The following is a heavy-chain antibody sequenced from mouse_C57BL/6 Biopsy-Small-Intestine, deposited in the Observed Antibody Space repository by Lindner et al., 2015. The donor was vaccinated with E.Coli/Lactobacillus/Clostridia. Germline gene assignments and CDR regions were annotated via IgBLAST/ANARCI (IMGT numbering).Heavy chain of an antibody. CDR3: AGSGGKGVMDY. V-gene: IGHV1-82*01. D-gene: IGHD3-2*02. Sequence: VQLQESGPELVKPGASVKISCKASGYAFSGSWMNWVKQRPGEGLEWIGRIFPGDGNTNYHGKFKDKSTLTADKSSSTAYMQLNSLTSEDSAVYFCAGSGGKGVMDYWGQGTSVTVSS. J-gene: IGHJ4*01. CDR2: IFPGDGNT. CDR1: GYAFSGSW.